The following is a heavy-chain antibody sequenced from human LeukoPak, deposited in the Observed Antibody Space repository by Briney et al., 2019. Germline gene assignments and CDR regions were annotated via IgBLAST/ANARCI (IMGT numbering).Heavy chain of an antibody. Sequence: GGSLRLSCAASGFIFSSYEMNWVRQAPGKGLEWVSYINSSGYTINYADSVKGRFTVSRDNAKSSLYLQMNSLRAEDTAVYYCARVSDIVVVPAEYYFDYWGQGTLVTVSS. CDR2: INSSGYTI. CDR3: ARVSDIVVVPAEYYFDY. J-gene: IGHJ4*02. V-gene: IGHV3-48*03. CDR1: GFIFSSYE. D-gene: IGHD2-2*01.